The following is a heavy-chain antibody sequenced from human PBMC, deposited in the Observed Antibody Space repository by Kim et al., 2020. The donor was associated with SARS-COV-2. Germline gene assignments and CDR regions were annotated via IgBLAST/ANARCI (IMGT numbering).Heavy chain of an antibody. V-gene: IGHV1-69*01. D-gene: IGHD5-12*01. Sequence: AQKFQGRVTITADESTSTAYMELSSLRSEDTAVYYCASGLNLVAEYYFDYWGQGTLVTVSS. CDR3: ASGLNLVAEYYFDY. J-gene: IGHJ4*02.